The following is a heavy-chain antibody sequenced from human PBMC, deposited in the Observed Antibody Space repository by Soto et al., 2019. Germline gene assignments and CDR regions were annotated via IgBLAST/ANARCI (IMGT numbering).Heavy chain of an antibody. V-gene: IGHV4-39*01. Sequence: SETLSLTCIVSGGSVGTISFYWGWIRQPPGKGLEWIGSIYYTGSTYYNPSLKSRVTLSLDKSKNQFSLNLTSVTAADTAVYYCVRRCGILTGYDTFDYCGQGTLVTVSS. J-gene: IGHJ4*02. D-gene: IGHD3-9*01. CDR2: IYYTGST. CDR1: GGSVGTISFY. CDR3: VRRCGILTGYDTFDY.